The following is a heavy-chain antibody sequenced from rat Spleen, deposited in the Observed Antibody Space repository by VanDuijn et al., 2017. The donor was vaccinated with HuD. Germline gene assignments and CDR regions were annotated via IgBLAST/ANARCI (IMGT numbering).Heavy chain of an antibody. CDR3: TTVVALY. CDR2: ITNTGGNF. CDR1: GFTFNNYW. J-gene: IGHJ2*01. V-gene: IGHV5-31*01. Sequence: EVKLVESGRGLVQPGRSLKLSCVASGFTFNNYWMTWIRQAPGKGLEWVASITNTGGNFYYPDSVRGRFTISRDNAKSTLYLQMDSLRSEDTATYYCTTVVALYWGQGVMVTVSS. D-gene: IGHD1-1*01.